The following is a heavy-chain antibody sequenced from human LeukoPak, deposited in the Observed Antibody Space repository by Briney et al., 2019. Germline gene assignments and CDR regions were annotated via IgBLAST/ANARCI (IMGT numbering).Heavy chain of an antibody. CDR2: INAGNGNT. CDR3: ARDRRITMVRGVIPFDY. Sequence: GASVKVSCKASGYTFTSYAMHWVRQAPGQRLEWMGWINAGNGNTKYSQEFQGRVTITRDTSASTAYMELSRLRSGDTAVYYCARDRRITMVRGVIPFDYWGQGTLVTVSS. V-gene: IGHV1-3*01. J-gene: IGHJ4*02. D-gene: IGHD3-10*01. CDR1: GYTFTSYA.